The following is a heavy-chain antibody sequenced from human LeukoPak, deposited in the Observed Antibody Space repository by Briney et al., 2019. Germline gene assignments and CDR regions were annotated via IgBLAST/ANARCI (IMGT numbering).Heavy chain of an antibody. CDR1: GYTFTSYD. CDR3: ARVSWSVFGVVTPGYYYYYMDV. CDR2: MNPNSGNT. J-gene: IGHJ6*03. Sequence: SVKVSCKASGYTFTSYDINWVRQATGQGLEWMGWMNPNSGNTGYAQKFQGRVTITRNTSISTAYMELSSLRSEDTAVYYCARVSWSVFGVVTPGYYYYYMDVWGKGTTVTVSS. V-gene: IGHV1-8*03. D-gene: IGHD3-3*01.